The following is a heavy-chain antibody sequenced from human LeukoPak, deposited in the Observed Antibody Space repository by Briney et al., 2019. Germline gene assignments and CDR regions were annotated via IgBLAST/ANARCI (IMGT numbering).Heavy chain of an antibody. CDR1: GDSVSSANTA. CDR3: ARGWGFDF. D-gene: IGHD7-27*01. V-gene: IGHV6-1*01. Sequence: SQTLSLTCAISGDSVSSANTAWNWIRQSPSRGLEWLGRTYYRSKWYTDYAVSVKSRIIINPDTSKNQFSLQLDSLTPDDTAVYYCARGWGFDFWGQGTLATVSS. J-gene: IGHJ4*02. CDR2: TYYRSKWYT.